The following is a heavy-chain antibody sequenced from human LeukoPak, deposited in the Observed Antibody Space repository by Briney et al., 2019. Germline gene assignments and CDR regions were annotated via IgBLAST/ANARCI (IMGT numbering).Heavy chain of an antibody. D-gene: IGHD5-24*01. CDR1: GGSISSYY. CDR2: IYYSGST. J-gene: IGHJ4*02. CDR3: ARQGDGYSSLDFEY. V-gene: IGHV4-59*08. Sequence: SETLSLTCTVSGGSISSYYWSWIRQPPGKGLEWIGYIYYSGSTTYNPSLKSRVTISVDTSKNQFSLKLTSVTAADTAVYYCARQGDGYSSLDFEYWGQGTLVTVSS.